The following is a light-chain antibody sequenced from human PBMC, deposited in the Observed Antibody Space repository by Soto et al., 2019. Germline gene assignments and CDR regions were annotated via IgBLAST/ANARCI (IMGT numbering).Light chain of an antibody. Sequence: IQMTQSPSTLSASIGDRVTITCRASQGIGVRLAWFQQKPGKAPQYLIQSASTLQSGVPSRFSGSGSGTEFSLTINSLQPEDVAIYYCLQVNSFPRTFGQGTKVEIK. CDR2: SAS. CDR1: QGIGVR. J-gene: IGKJ1*01. CDR3: LQVNSFPRT. V-gene: IGKV1-12*01.